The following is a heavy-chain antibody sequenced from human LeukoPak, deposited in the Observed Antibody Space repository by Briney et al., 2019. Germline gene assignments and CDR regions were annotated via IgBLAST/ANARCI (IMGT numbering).Heavy chain of an antibody. CDR3: ARQEMATIGLGSDY. V-gene: IGHV3-23*01. D-gene: IGHD5-24*01. J-gene: IGHJ4*02. CDR1: GFTFSSYA. CDR2: ISGSGGST. Sequence: GGSLRLSCAASGFTFSSYAMSWVRQAPGKGLEWVSAISGSGGSTYYADSVKGRFTISRDNSKNTLYLQMNSLRAEDTAVYYCARQEMATIGLGSDYWGQGTLVTVSS.